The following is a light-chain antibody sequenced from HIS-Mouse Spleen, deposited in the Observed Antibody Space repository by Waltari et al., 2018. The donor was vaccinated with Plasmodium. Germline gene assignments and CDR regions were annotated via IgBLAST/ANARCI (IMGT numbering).Light chain of an antibody. V-gene: IGLV3-10*01. Sequence: SYELTQPPSVSVSPGQTARITCSGDALPKKYAYWYQQKSGQAPVLVSYDDSKRPSGIPERFSGSSSGTMATLTISGAQVEDEADDYCYSTDSSGNHRVFGGGTKLTVL. CDR2: DDS. J-gene: IGLJ3*02. CDR1: ALPKKY. CDR3: YSTDSSGNHRV.